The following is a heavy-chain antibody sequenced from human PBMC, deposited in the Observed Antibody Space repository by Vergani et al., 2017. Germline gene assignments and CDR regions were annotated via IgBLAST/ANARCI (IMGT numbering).Heavy chain of an antibody. CDR3: AKDLRIMITFQGWFDP. D-gene: IGHD3-16*01. Sequence: EVQVLESGGGLVQPGWSLRLSCAASGFTFSSYAMSWVRQAPGKGLEWVSAISGSGSRTYFADSVKGRFTISRDNSKNTLYLQMNSLRAEDTAIYYCAKDLRIMITFQGWFDPWGQGTLVTVSS. J-gene: IGHJ5*02. CDR2: ISGSGSRT. V-gene: IGHV3-23*01. CDR1: GFTFSSYA.